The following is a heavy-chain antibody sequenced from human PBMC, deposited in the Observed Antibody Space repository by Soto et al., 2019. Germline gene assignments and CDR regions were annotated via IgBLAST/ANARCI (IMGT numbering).Heavy chain of an antibody. V-gene: IGHV1-3*01. CDR1: GYTFTSYA. Sequence: ASVKVSCKASGYTFTSYAMHWVRQAPGQRLEWMGWINAGNGNTKYSQKFQGRVTITRDTSASTAYMELSSLRSEDTAVYYCARDSYDGNDGYVMDVWGRGTTVPVSS. D-gene: IGHD1-1*01. J-gene: IGHJ6*02. CDR3: ARDSYDGNDGYVMDV. CDR2: INAGNGNT.